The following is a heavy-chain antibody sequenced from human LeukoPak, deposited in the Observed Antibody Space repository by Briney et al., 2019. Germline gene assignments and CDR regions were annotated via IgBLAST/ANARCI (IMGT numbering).Heavy chain of an antibody. CDR1: GGTFSSYA. CDR2: IIPIFGTA. J-gene: IGHJ5*02. CDR3: ARVVPAAMGGFDP. V-gene: IGHV1-69*05. Sequence: SVKVSCKASGGTFSSYAISWVRQAPGQGLEWMGGIIPIFGTANYAQKFQGRVTITTDESTSTAYMELSSLRSEDTAVYYCARVVPAAMGGFDPWGQGTLVTVSS. D-gene: IGHD2-2*01.